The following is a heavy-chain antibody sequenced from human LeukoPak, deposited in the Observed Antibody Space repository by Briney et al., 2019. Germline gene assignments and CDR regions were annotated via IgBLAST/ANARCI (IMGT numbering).Heavy chain of an antibody. CDR3: ARGGLVRFDY. J-gene: IGHJ4*02. V-gene: IGHV4-34*01. CDR1: GGSFSGYY. D-gene: IGHD6-19*01. Sequence: SETLSLTCAVYGGSFSGYYWSWIRQPPGKGLEWIGEINHSGSTNYNPPLKSRVTVSVDTSKNQFSLKLSSVTAADTAVYYCARGGLVRFDYWGQGTLVTVSS. CDR2: INHSGST.